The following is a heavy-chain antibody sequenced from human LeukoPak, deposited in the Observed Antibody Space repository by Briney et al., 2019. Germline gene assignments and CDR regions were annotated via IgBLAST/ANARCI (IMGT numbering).Heavy chain of an antibody. D-gene: IGHD3-22*01. CDR3: ARHWVSSGTNWFDP. V-gene: IGHV4-39*01. Sequence: SETLSLTCTVSSGSIRIRNYYWGWIRQPPGKGLEWIGSIYYSGNTYYNPSLESRVTISADTSKNQFSLKLSSVTAADTAVYYCARHWVSSGTNWFDPWGQGTLVTVSS. CDR1: SGSIRIRNYY. CDR2: IYYSGNT. J-gene: IGHJ5*02.